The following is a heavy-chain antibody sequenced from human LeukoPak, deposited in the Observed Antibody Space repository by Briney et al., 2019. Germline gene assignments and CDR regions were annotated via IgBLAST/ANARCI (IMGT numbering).Heavy chain of an antibody. CDR3: ASVWEGGY. D-gene: IGHD1-26*01. CDR2: IKGDGSEK. J-gene: IGHJ4*02. CDR1: GFTFSSYW. Sequence: GGSLRLSCAASGFTFSSYWMHWVRQAPGKALEWVADIKGDGSEKYSGDSVKGRFTISRDNAQNSLFLQMNSLRVEDTAVYYCASVWEGGYWGQGTLVTVSP. V-gene: IGHV3-7*01.